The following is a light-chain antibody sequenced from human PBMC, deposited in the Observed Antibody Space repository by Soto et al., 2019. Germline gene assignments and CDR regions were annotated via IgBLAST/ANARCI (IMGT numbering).Light chain of an antibody. CDR3: HQYNQLPHP. V-gene: IGKV3-15*01. CDR2: DAS. J-gene: IGKJ4*01. Sequence: EIVMTQSPATLSVSPGERATLSCRASQNIGRNLAWYQQIPGQAPRLLFYDASTRATGIPDRFSASGSGTEFTLTITSLQSEDFAVYYRHQYNQLPHPFGGGTKVDI. CDR1: QNIGRN.